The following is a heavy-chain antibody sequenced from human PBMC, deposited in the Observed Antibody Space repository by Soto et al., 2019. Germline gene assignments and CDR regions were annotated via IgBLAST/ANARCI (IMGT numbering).Heavy chain of an antibody. J-gene: IGHJ4*02. CDR1: GGTFSSYA. CDR3: ARVRPNCSGGSCPPGY. V-gene: IGHV1-69*13. Sequence: GASVKVSCKASGGTFSSYAISWVRQAPGQGLEWMGGIIPIFGTANYAQKFQGRVTITADESTSTAYMELSSLRSEDTAVCYCARVRPNCSGGSCPPGYWGQGTLVTVSS. D-gene: IGHD2-15*01. CDR2: IIPIFGTA.